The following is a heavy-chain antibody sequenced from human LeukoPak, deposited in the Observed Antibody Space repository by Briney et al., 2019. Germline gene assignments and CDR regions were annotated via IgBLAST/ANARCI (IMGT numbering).Heavy chain of an antibody. CDR3: ARAQAHFDY. Sequence: PSETLSLTCTVSGGSISSYYWSWIRQPPGKGLEWIGYIYYSGSTNYNPSLKSRVTISVGTSKNQFSLKLSSVTAADTAVYYCARAQAHFDYWGQGTLVTVSS. V-gene: IGHV4-59*12. CDR1: GGSISSYY. CDR2: IYYSGST. J-gene: IGHJ4*02.